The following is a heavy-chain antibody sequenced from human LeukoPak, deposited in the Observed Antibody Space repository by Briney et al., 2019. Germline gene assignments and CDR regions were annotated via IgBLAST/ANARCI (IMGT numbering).Heavy chain of an antibody. Sequence: VKVSCKASGGTFSSYAISWVRQAPGQGLEWMGRIIPILGIANYAQKFQGRVTITADKSTSTAYMELSSLRSEDTAVYYCARSGDTAMVTVGYWGQGTLVTVSS. CDR3: ARSGDTAMVTVGY. V-gene: IGHV1-69*04. J-gene: IGHJ4*02. D-gene: IGHD5-18*01. CDR1: GGTFSSYA. CDR2: IIPILGIA.